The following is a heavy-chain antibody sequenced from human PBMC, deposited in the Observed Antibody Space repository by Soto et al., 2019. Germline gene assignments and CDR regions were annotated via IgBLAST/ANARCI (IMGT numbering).Heavy chain of an antibody. D-gene: IGHD2-21*02. CDR1: GGTFSSYA. Sequence: VASVKVSCKASGGTFSSYAISWVRQAPGQGLEWMGGIIPIFGTANYAQKFQGRVTITADESTSTAYMELSSLRSEDTAVYYCARGVVRTGVTAIPWWFDPWGQGTLVPVSS. V-gene: IGHV1-69*13. J-gene: IGHJ5*02. CDR3: ARGVVRTGVTAIPWWFDP. CDR2: IIPIFGTA.